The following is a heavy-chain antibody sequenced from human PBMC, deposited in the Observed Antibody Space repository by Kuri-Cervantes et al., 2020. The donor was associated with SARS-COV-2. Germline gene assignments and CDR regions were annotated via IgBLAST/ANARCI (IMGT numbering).Heavy chain of an antibody. V-gene: IGHV5-51*01. CDR1: GYSFTSYW. J-gene: IGHJ3*02. CDR2: IYPGDSDT. D-gene: IGHD3-9*01. CDR3: ARRGWYYDILTGYLAHAFDI. Sequence: KVSCKGSGYSFTSYWIGWVRQMPGKGLEWMGIIYPGDSDTRYSPSFQGQVTISADKSISTAYLQWSSLKASDTAMYYCARRGWYYDILTGYLAHAFDIWGQGTMVTVSS.